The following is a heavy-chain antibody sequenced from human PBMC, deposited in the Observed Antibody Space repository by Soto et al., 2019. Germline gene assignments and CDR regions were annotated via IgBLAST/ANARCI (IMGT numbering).Heavy chain of an antibody. Sequence: GGSLRLSCAASGFTFDDYAMHWVRQAPGKGLEWVSGISWNSGSIGYADSVKGRFTISRDNAKNSLYLQMNSLRAEDTALYYCAKDLDCSSTSCYSGYMDVWGKGTTVTVSS. CDR2: ISWNSGSI. V-gene: IGHV3-9*01. J-gene: IGHJ6*03. D-gene: IGHD2-2*01. CDR1: GFTFDDYA. CDR3: AKDLDCSSTSCYSGYMDV.